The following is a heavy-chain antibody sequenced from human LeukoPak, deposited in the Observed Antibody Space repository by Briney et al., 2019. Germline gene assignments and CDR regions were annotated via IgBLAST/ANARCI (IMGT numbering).Heavy chain of an antibody. CDR3: ARGYCSDGTCPFDY. J-gene: IGHJ4*02. V-gene: IGHV1-2*02. Sequence: ASAKVSCKASGYTFTGYYLHWVRQAPGQGLEWMGWINPNSGGTNYAQNFQGRVTMTRDTSISAAYIEVSRLRSDDTAVYYCARGYCSDGTCPFDYWGQGALVTVSS. CDR2: INPNSGGT. D-gene: IGHD2-15*01. CDR1: GYTFTGYY.